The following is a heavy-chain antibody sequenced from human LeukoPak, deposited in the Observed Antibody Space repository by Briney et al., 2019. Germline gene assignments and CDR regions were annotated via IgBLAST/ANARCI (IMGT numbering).Heavy chain of an antibody. CDR2: INPNSGGT. CDR1: GYTFTGYY. Sequence: ASVKVSCKASGYTFTGYYMHWVRQAPGQGLEWMGWINPNSGGTNYAQKFQGRVTMTRDTSTSTVYMEVSSLGSEDTAVYYCARGHGSGSTIYFDPWGQGTLVIVSS. D-gene: IGHD3-10*01. V-gene: IGHV1-2*02. J-gene: IGHJ5*02. CDR3: ARGHGSGSTIYFDP.